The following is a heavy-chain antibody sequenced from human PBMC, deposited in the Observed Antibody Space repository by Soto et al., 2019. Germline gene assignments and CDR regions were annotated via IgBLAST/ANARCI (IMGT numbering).Heavy chain of an antibody. J-gene: IGHJ3*02. D-gene: IGHD3-10*01. CDR1: GGAFHSYA. V-gene: IGHV1-69*13. CDR3: ARDLSVSYKRGDVFDI. Sequence: SVKVSCKASGGAFHSYAISWVRQAPGQGLEWMGGIIPLFATTNYAQKFQGRVTIIADESTSTVYMELSSLRFDDTAVYYCARDLSVSYKRGDVFDIWGQGTMVTVSS. CDR2: IIPLFATT.